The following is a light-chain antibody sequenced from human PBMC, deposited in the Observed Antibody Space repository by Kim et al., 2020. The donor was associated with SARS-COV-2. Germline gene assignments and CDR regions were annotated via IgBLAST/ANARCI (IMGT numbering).Light chain of an antibody. V-gene: IGLV3-21*04. J-gene: IGLJ3*02. CDR3: QVWDSSSDHRV. CDR2: YDS. CDR1: NIGSKS. Sequence: SYELTQPPSVSVAPGKTARITCGGNNIGSKSVHWYQQKPGQAPVLVIYYDSDRPSGIPERFSGSNSGNTATLTISRVAAGDEADYYCQVWDSSSDHRVFGGGTQLTVL.